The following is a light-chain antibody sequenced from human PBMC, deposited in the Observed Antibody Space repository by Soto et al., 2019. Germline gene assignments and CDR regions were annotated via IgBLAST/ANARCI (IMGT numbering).Light chain of an antibody. CDR2: AAS. CDR1: QTISVY. J-gene: IGKJ2*03. Sequence: DIQVTQSPSSLSVSMGDRVTITCRSSQTISVYLNWYQKKPGTPPKLLIYAASNLQSGVPSRFTGRGSGTDFPLTISSLQPEDFATYYCQQTYRTPYSCGQGTKLEI. CDR3: QQTYRTPYS. V-gene: IGKV1-39*01.